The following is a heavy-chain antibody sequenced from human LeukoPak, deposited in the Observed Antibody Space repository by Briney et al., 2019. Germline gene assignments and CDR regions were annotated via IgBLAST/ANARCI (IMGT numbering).Heavy chain of an antibody. J-gene: IGHJ4*02. CDR3: AKGGDDYYDSSGYVGY. Sequence: RRSLRLSCAASGFTFISYGMHWVRQAPGKGLEWVAVIWYDGSNKYYADSVKGRFTISRDNSKNTLYLQMNSLRAEDTAVYYCAKGGDDYYDSSGYVGYWGQGTLVTVSS. CDR2: IWYDGSNK. CDR1: GFTFISYG. V-gene: IGHV3-33*06. D-gene: IGHD3-22*01.